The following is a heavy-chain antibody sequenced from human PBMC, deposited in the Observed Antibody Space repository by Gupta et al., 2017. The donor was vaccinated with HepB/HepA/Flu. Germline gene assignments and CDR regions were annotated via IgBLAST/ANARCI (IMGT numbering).Heavy chain of an antibody. CDR2: INHSGST. V-gene: IGHV4-4*02. CDR3: STSWPLDY. CDR1: GGSISSSNW. J-gene: IGHJ4*02. Sequence: QVQLQESGPGLVKPSGTLSPTCAVSGGSISSSNWWTWVRQPPGKGLEWIGEINHSGSTTYNPSLKSRVTMSLDTSNNHLSLKVTSVTAADTAVYYCSTSWPLDYWGQGTLVTVSS.